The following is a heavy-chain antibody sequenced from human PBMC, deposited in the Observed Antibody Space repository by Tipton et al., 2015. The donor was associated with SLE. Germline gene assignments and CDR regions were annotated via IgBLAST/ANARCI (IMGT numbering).Heavy chain of an antibody. CDR3: ARGTGDPFDY. Sequence: TLSLTCTVSCGSISSHYWSWIRQAPGKGLDWIGYISNSETTNYNPSLKTRVPLSVDTSKNQFSLKLSSVTAAVTAVYYCARGTGDPFDYWGQGTLVTVSS. V-gene: IGHV4-59*11. CDR2: ISNSETT. CDR1: CGSISSHY. J-gene: IGHJ4*02.